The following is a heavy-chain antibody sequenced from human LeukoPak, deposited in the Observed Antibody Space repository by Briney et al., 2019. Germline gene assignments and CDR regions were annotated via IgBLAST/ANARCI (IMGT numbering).Heavy chain of an antibody. D-gene: IGHD3-10*01. CDR1: GRTFSSYG. CDR2: IRYDGSNK. Sequence: GGSLRLSCAASGRTFSSYGMHWVRQAPGKGLEWVAFIRYDGSNKYYADSVKGRFTISRDNSKNTLYLQMNSLRAEDTAVYYCAQEPSDPPPLSYYYGSGSGYYYYMDVWGKGTTVTVSS. J-gene: IGHJ6*03. V-gene: IGHV3-30*02. CDR3: AQEPSDPPPLSYYYGSGSGYYYYMDV.